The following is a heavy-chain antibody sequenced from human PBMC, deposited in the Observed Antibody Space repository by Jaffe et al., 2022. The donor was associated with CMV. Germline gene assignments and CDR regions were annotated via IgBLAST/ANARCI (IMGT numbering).Heavy chain of an antibody. CDR2: IDPSDSYT. CDR3: ARHYYDSSGYYAEGSNWFDP. J-gene: IGHJ5*02. Sequence: EVQLVQSGAEVKKPGESLRISCKGSGYSFTSYWISWVRQMPGKGLEWMGRIDPSDSYTNYSPSFQGHVTISADKSISTAYLQWSSLKASDTAMYYCARHYYDSSGYYAEGSNWFDPWGQGTLVTVSS. D-gene: IGHD3-22*01. CDR1: GYSFTSYW. V-gene: IGHV5-10-1*03.